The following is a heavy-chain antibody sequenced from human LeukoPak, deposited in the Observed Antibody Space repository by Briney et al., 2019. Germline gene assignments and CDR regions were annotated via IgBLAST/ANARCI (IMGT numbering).Heavy chain of an antibody. CDR2: IKVDGSER. J-gene: IGHJ4*02. CDR1: GFTFSSHW. Sequence: GGSLRLSCAASGFTFSSHWMTWVRQAPGKGLEWVANIKVDGSERYYVDSVKGRFTISRDNAKNALYLQMNSLRVEDTAVYYCMREFGDYDGRTGGQGTLVTVSS. CDR3: MREFGDYDGRT. D-gene: IGHD3-10*01. V-gene: IGHV3-7*01.